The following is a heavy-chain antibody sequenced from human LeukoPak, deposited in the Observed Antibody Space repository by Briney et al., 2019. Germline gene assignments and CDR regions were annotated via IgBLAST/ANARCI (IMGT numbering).Heavy chain of an antibody. CDR1: GFTFSSYA. CDR2: ISGSGGST. Sequence: GGSLRLSCAASGFTFSSYAVSWVRQAPGKGLEWVSAISGSGGSTYYADSVKGRFTISRDNSKNTLYLQMNSLRAEDTAVYYCAKDFRAAWIAGGFDYWGQGTLVTVFS. CDR3: AKDFRAAWIAGGFDY. D-gene: IGHD2-21*01. J-gene: IGHJ4*02. V-gene: IGHV3-23*01.